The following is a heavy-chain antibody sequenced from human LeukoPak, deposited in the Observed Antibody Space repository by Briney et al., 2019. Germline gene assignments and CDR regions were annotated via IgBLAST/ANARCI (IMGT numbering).Heavy chain of an antibody. CDR1: GFTFSSYW. CDR2: IFNPGGAT. Sequence: GGSLRLSCAASGFTFSSYWMHWVRQAPGKGLVWVSRIFNPGGATAYVDSVKGRFTISRDNSKNTLYLQMNSLRPEDTAVYYCAKDLRWGFDYWGQGTLVTVSS. V-gene: IGHV3-74*01. CDR3: AKDLRWGFDY. D-gene: IGHD7-27*01. J-gene: IGHJ4*02.